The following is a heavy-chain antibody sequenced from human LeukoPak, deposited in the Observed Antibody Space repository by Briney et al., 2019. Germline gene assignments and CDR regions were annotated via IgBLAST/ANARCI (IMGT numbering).Heavy chain of an antibody. CDR2: IVVGSGNT. Sequence: GTSVKVSCKASGFTFTSSAVQWVRQARGQRLEWIGWIVVGSGNTNYAQKFQERVTITRDMSTSTAYMELSSLRPEDTAVYYCAAVHYDSSGSFDYWGQGTLVTVSS. CDR1: GFTFTSSA. CDR3: AAVHYDSSGSFDY. V-gene: IGHV1-58*01. J-gene: IGHJ4*02. D-gene: IGHD3-22*01.